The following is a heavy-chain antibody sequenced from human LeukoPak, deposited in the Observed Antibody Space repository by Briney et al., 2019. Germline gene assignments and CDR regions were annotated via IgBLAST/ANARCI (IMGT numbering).Heavy chain of an antibody. CDR1: GFTFDDYA. CDR2: ISWNSGSI. CDR3: AREMGDIVVVPAATFDY. V-gene: IGHV3-9*01. J-gene: IGHJ4*02. Sequence: GGSLRLSCAASGFTFDDYAMHWVRQAPGKGLEWVSGISWNSGSIGYADSVKGRFTISRDNAKNTLYLQMNSLRAEDTAAYYCAREMGDIVVVPAATFDYWGQGTLVTVSS. D-gene: IGHD2-2*01.